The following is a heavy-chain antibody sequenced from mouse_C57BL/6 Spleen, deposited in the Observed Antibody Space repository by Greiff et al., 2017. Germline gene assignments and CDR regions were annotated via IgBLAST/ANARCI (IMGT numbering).Heavy chain of an antibody. CDR2: IDPETGGT. V-gene: IGHV1-15*01. CDR1: GYTFTDYE. D-gene: IGHD4-1*01. J-gene: IGHJ2*01. Sequence: VQLQQSGAELVRPGASVTLSCKASGYTFTDYEMHWVKQTPVHGLEWIGAIDPETGGTAYNQKFKGKAILTADKSSSTAYMELRSLTSEDSAVYYCTRGTGTVFDYWGQGTTLTVSS. CDR3: TRGTGTVFDY.